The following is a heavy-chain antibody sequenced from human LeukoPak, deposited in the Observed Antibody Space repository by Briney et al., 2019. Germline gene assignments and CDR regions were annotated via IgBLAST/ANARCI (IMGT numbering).Heavy chain of an antibody. Sequence: SETLSLTCAVYGGSFSGYYWSWVRQPPGKGLEWIGEINHSGSTNYNPSLKSRVTISVDTSKNQFSLKLSSVTAADTAVYYCARVMAYWGQGTLVTVSS. CDR1: GGSFSGYY. V-gene: IGHV4-34*01. CDR2: INHSGST. D-gene: IGHD2-8*01. J-gene: IGHJ4*02. CDR3: ARVMAY.